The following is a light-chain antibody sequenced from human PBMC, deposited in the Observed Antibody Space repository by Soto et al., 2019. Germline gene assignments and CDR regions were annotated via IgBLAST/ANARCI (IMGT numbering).Light chain of an antibody. CDR1: SSAVGGYNY. Sequence: QSALTQPPSPPGSPGQSVTISGTGPSSAVGGYNYVSCYQQHPGKAPKLMIYEVSKRPSGVPDRFSGSKSGNTASLTVSGLQAEDEADYYCSSYAGSNNLVFGGGTKLTVL. CDR3: SSYAGSNNLV. J-gene: IGLJ2*01. V-gene: IGLV2-8*01. CDR2: EVS.